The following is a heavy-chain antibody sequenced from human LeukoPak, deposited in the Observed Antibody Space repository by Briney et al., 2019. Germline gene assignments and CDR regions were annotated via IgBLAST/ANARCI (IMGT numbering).Heavy chain of an antibody. Sequence: GGSLRLSCAASGFTFSSYAMSWVRQAPGKGLEWVSAISGSGGSTYYADSVKGRFTISRDNSKNTLYLQMNSLRAEDTAVYYCAKDPHHSIGYYGMDAWGQGTTVTVSS. CDR3: AKDPHHSIGYYGMDA. D-gene: IGHD6-6*01. J-gene: IGHJ6*02. CDR1: GFTFSSYA. CDR2: ISGSGGST. V-gene: IGHV3-23*01.